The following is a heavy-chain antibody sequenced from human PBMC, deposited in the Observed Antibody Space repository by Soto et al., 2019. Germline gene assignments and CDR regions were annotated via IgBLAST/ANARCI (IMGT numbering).Heavy chain of an antibody. Sequence: ASVKVSCKASGYSFTSYGISWVRQAPGQGPEWMGWISGHNGNTNHPQSLQGRVTMTTDTSRNTAYMELRSLRSDDTAVYYCARLPGGGSYRQYFDYWGQGTLVTVSS. CDR2: ISGHNGNT. V-gene: IGHV1-18*04. D-gene: IGHD1-26*01. CDR3: ARLPGGGSYRQYFDY. J-gene: IGHJ4*02. CDR1: GYSFTSYG.